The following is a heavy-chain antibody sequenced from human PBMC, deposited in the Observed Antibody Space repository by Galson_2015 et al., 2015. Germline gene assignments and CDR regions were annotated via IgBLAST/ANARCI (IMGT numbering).Heavy chain of an antibody. J-gene: IGHJ5*02. V-gene: IGHV4-59*01. CDR3: ATGERHCSSTSCPEGDWFDP. Sequence: ETLSLTCTVSGGSISSYYWNWIRQPPGKGLEWIGYIYYSGSTNYNPSLKSRVTISVDTSKNQFSLKLSSVTAADTAVYYCATGERHCSSTSCPEGDWFDPWGQGTLVTVSS. CDR1: GGSISSYY. D-gene: IGHD2-2*01. CDR2: IYYSGST.